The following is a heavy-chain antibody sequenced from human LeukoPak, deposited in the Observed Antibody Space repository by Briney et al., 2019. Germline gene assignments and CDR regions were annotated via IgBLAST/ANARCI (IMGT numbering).Heavy chain of an antibody. CDR1: GGSISSSSYY. J-gene: IGHJ6*03. V-gene: IGHV4-39*07. CDR3: ARVPYYYGSGSTPHYMDV. Sequence: SETLSLTCTVSGGSISSSSYYWGWIRQPPGKGLEWIGSIYYSGSTYYSPSLKSRVTISVDTSKNQFSLKLSSVTAADTAVYYCARVPYYYGSGSTPHYMDVWGKGTTVTISS. D-gene: IGHD3-10*01. CDR2: IYYSGST.